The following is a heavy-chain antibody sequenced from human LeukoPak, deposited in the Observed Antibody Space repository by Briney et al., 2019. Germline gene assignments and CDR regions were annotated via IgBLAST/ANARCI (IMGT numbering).Heavy chain of an antibody. V-gene: IGHV3-74*01. CDR1: GFTFSSYW. D-gene: IGHD6-6*01. J-gene: IGHJ4*02. CDR3: AREYSSSSGRFYDY. CDR2: INTDGSGT. Sequence: PGGSLRLSCAASGFTFSSYWIHWVRQAPGKGLVWVSRINTDGSGTTYADSVKGRFTISRDNAKSTLYLQVNSLRAEDTAVYYCAREYSSSSGRFYDYWGQGTLVTVSS.